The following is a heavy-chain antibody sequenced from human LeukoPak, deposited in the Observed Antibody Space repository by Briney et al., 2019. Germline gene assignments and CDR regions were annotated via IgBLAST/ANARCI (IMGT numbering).Heavy chain of an antibody. CDR1: GGSFSGYY. CDR3: ANLGPYYYDSSRYEGFDI. J-gene: IGHJ3*02. D-gene: IGHD3-22*01. Sequence: SQTLSLTCAVHGGSFSGYYWTWIRQPPGKRLEWIGEINHRGSTNYNPSLKSRVTISIDTSKNQFSLKLSSVTAADTAVYYCANLGPYYYDSSRYEGFDIWGQGTMVTVSS. V-gene: IGHV4-34*01. CDR2: INHRGST.